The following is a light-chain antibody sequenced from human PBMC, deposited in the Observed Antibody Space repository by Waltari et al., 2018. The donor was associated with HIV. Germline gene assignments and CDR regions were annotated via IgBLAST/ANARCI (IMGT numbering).Light chain of an antibody. Sequence: DIVMTQSPVSLPVTPGEPASISCRSSESLLKSNGYMYLDWSLKKPGQSPHLLIFLGSNRSPGVPDRFSGSGSATEFTLKISKVEAEDVGVYYCMQALESPLTFGGGTRMDLK. J-gene: IGKJ4*01. CDR1: ESLLKSNGYMY. V-gene: IGKV2-28*01. CDR3: MQALESPLT. CDR2: LGS.